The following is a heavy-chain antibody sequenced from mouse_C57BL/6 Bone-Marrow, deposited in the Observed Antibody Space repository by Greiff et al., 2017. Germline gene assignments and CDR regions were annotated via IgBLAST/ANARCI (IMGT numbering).Heavy chain of an antibody. CDR3: ARQGQPRGY. Sequence: QVQLQQPGAELVKPGASVKMSCKASGYTFTSYWITWVKQRPGQGLEWIGDIYPGSGSTDYNEKFKSKATLTVDTSSSTAYMQLSSLASEDSAVYYCARQGQPRGYWGQGTTLTVSS. J-gene: IGHJ2*01. D-gene: IGHD6-1*01. CDR2: IYPGSGST. CDR1: GYTFTSYW. V-gene: IGHV1-55*01.